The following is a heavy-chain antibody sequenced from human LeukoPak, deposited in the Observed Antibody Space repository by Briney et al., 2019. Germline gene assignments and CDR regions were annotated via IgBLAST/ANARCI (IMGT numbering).Heavy chain of an antibody. CDR3: ARDWDTAMVRYDY. Sequence: SETLSLTCAVYGGSFSGYYWSWIRQPPGKGLEWIGEINHSGSTNYNASLKSRVTISVDTSKNQFSLKLSSVTAADTAVYYCARDWDTAMVRYDYWGQGTLVTVSS. J-gene: IGHJ4*02. D-gene: IGHD5-18*01. V-gene: IGHV4-34*01. CDR2: INHSGST. CDR1: GGSFSGYY.